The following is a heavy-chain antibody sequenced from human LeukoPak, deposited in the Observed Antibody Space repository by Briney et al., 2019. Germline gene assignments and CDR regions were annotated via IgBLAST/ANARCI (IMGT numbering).Heavy chain of an antibody. Sequence: SCKASGYTFTGYYMHWVRQAPGKGLEWVANIKQDGSEKYSVDSVKGRFTISRDNAKKSLYLQMNSLRAEDTAVYYCAINGGTYRPHAFDIWGHGTAVIVSS. D-gene: IGHD1-26*01. CDR1: GYTFTGYY. CDR3: AINGGTYRPHAFDI. J-gene: IGHJ3*02. V-gene: IGHV3-7*01. CDR2: IKQDGSEK.